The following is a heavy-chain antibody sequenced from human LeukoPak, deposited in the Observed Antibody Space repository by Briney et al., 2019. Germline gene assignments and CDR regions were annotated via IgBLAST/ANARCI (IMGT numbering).Heavy chain of an antibody. V-gene: IGHV3-15*01. CDR1: GFTFINAW. J-gene: IGHJ5*02. CDR3: TTGSLGDP. Sequence: PGGSLRLSCTASGFTFINAWMSWVRKPQGKGLEWFGRIKSKTDGGTTDYSAPVKGRFTISRDDSKNTLYLQMNSLKTEDTAVYYCTTGSLGDPWGQGTLVTVSS. CDR2: IKSKTDGGTT. D-gene: IGHD3-16*01.